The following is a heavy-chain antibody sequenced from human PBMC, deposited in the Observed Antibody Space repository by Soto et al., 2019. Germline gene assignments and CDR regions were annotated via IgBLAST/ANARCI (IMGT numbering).Heavy chain of an antibody. Sequence: GESLKISCRTSGYRFTSYWIAWVRQMPGKGLEWMGIIFPSDSDTRYSPSFQGQVTISADRSTSTVFLQWASLKASDTAVYFCARKDKRGSFNWFDPWGQGTLVTVSS. CDR1: GYRFTSYW. D-gene: IGHD3-10*01. J-gene: IGHJ5*02. CDR3: ARKDKRGSFNWFDP. CDR2: IFPSDSDT. V-gene: IGHV5-51*01.